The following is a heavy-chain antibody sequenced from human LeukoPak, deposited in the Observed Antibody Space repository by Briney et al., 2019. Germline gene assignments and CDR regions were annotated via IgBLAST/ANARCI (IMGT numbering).Heavy chain of an antibody. CDR3: ARVFPHYYDSRINWFDP. D-gene: IGHD3-22*01. CDR1: GGSISSGDYY. Sequence: SQTPSLTCTVSGGSISSGDYYWSWIRQPPGKGLEWIGYNYYSGSTYYNPSLKSRVTISVDTSKNQFSLKLSSVTAADTAVYYCARVFPHYYDSRINWFDPWGQGTLVTVSS. J-gene: IGHJ5*02. CDR2: NYYSGST. V-gene: IGHV4-30-4*08.